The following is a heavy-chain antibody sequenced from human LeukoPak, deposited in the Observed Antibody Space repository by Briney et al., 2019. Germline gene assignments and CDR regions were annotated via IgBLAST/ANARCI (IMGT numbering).Heavy chain of an antibody. V-gene: IGHV1-18*01. J-gene: IGHJ3*02. D-gene: IGHD5-18*01. Sequence: ASVKVSSTASGFTFTTYGISWVRQAPGQGLGWMGWISAYNGNANNAQNLQGRVTMTTDTSTSTAYMELRSLRSDDTAVYFCARDLERGYSYGYNAFDIWGQGTMVTVSS. CDR3: ARDLERGYSYGYNAFDI. CDR2: ISAYNGNA. CDR1: GFTFTTYG.